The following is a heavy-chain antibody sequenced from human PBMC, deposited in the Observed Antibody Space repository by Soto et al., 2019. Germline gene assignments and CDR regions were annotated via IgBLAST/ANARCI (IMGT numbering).Heavy chain of an antibody. Sequence: QVQLVQSGAEVKKPGASVKVSCKSPGNTFTRYYMHWVRQAPGQGQEWMGIINPSSGSTRYKQKFQPRVTMTRDTSTSTVYMELSSLRSEDRAVYYGTIESVDSATNFVNDDFDICGHGTIVLGSS. CDR3: TIESVDSATNFVNDDFDI. J-gene: IGHJ3*02. V-gene: IGHV1-46*01. D-gene: IGHD1-26*01. CDR2: INPSSGST. CDR1: GNTFTRYY.